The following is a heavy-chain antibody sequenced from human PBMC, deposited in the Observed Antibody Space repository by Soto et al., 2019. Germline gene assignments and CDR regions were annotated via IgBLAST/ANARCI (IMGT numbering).Heavy chain of an antibody. J-gene: IGHJ4*02. CDR3: ARNPLKLRYFDWPYYFDY. V-gene: IGHV1-69*13. CDR2: IIPIFGTA. Sequence: SVNVSCKASGGTFSSYAISWVRQAPGQGLEWMGGIIPIFGTANYAQKFQGRVTITADESTSTAYMELSSLRSEDTAVYYCARNPLKLRYFDWPYYFDYWGQGTLVTVSS. CDR1: GGTFSSYA. D-gene: IGHD3-9*01.